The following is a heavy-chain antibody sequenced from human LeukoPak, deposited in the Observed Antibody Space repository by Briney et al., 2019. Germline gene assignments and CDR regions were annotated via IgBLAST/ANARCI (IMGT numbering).Heavy chain of an antibody. J-gene: IGHJ6*02. V-gene: IGHV3-48*04. CDR2: ISSSSSTI. Sequence: GGSLRLSCAASGFTFSSYSMNWVRQAPGKGLEWVSYISSSSSTIYYADSVKGRFTISRDNAKNSLYLQMNSLRAEDTAVYYCARAFEYYYGSGSYNGMDVWGQGTTVTVSS. CDR1: GFTFSSYS. D-gene: IGHD3-10*01. CDR3: ARAFEYYYGSGSYNGMDV.